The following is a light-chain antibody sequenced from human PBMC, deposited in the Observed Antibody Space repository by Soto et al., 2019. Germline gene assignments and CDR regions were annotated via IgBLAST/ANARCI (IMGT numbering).Light chain of an antibody. J-gene: IGLJ1*01. CDR1: SSDLGSYNY. V-gene: IGLV2-8*01. CDR3: SSYAGSNNFV. CDR2: EVT. Sequence: QSAPTQPRSVSGATGQGLPIFCTRTSSDLGSYNYVSWYQQHPGKAPKLVIYEVTKRPSGVPDRVSASKSGNTASLTVSGLRAEDEADYYCSSYAGSNNFVFGSGTKVTVL.